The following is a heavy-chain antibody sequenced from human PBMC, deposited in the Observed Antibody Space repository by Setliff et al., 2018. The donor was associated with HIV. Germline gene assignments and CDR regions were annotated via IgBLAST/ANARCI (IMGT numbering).Heavy chain of an antibody. D-gene: IGHD3-22*01. CDR2: ISPYNGNT. CDR1: GYTFTNFG. Sequence: ASVKVSCKASGYTFTNFGITWVRQAPGQGLEWMGWISPYNGNTNYAPELHGRVTMTTDTSTSTASLELRSLRSDDTAVYYCARDRIPSKWLLESDYWGQGTQGTVSS. V-gene: IGHV1-18*01. CDR3: ARDRIPSKWLLESDY. J-gene: IGHJ4*02.